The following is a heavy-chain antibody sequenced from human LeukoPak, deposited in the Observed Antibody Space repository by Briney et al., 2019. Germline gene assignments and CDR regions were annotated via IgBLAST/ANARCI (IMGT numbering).Heavy chain of an antibody. D-gene: IGHD2-2*01. CDR3: ARDGGGGRYCSSTSCPLAGTVYYYMDV. CDR2: ISSSSSYI. CDR1: GFTSSSYS. J-gene: IGHJ6*03. V-gene: IGHV3-21*01. Sequence: PGGSLRLSCAASGFTSSSYSMNWVRQAPGKGLEWVSSISSSSSYIYYADSVKGRFTISRDNAKNSLYLQMNGLRAEDTAVYYCARDGGGGRYCSSTSCPLAGTVYYYMDVWGKGTTVTVSS.